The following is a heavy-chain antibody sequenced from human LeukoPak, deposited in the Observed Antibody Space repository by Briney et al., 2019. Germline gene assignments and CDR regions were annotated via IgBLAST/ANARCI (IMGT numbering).Heavy chain of an antibody. CDR2: ISGSGGST. V-gene: IGHV3-23*01. J-gene: IGHJ4*02. Sequence: GGSLRLSCAASGFTFSSYAMSWVRQAPGKGLEWVSAISGSGGSTYYADSVKGRFAISRDNSKNTPYLQMNSLRAEDTAVYYCAKEREQHYYKQWGQGTLVTVSS. CDR3: AKEREQHYYKQ. D-gene: IGHD3-10*01. CDR1: GFTFSSYA.